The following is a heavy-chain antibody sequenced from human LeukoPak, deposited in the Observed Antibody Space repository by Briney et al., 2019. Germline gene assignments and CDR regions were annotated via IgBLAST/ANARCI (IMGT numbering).Heavy chain of an antibody. J-gene: IGHJ4*02. CDR2: ISGSGGST. CDR3: AKEWY. CDR1: GFTFISYP. Sequence: PGWSLRHSFAASGFTFISYPMSWVRQAPGKGGEWVSAISGSGGSTYYAASVKGRFTISRDNSKNTLYLQMNSLRAEETAVYYCAKEWYWGQGTLATASS. V-gene: IGHV3-23*01.